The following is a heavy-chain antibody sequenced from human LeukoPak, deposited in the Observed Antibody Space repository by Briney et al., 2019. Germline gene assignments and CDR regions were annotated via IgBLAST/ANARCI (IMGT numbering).Heavy chain of an antibody. CDR3: AREAITESGYKGYFQH. CDR2: IIPIFGTA. J-gene: IGHJ1*01. Sequence: SVTVSCKASGGTFSSYAISWVRQAPGQGLEWMGGIIPIFGTANYAQKFQGRVTITADESTSTAYMELSSLRSEDTAVYYCAREAITESGYKGYFQHWGQGTLVTVSS. CDR1: GGTFSSYA. V-gene: IGHV1-69*13. D-gene: IGHD1-14*01.